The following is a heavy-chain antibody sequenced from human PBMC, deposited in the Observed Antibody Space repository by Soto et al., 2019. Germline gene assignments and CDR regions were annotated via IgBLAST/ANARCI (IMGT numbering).Heavy chain of an antibody. V-gene: IGHV4-4*02. CDR3: ARVKITIFGFEQDY. J-gene: IGHJ4*02. CDR1: GGSISSSNW. CDR2: IYHSGST. D-gene: IGHD3-3*01. Sequence: PSETLSLTCAVSGGSISSSNWWSWVRQPPGKGLEWIGEIYHSGSTNYNPSLKSRVTISVDKSKNQFSLKLSSVTAADTAVYYCARVKITIFGFEQDYWGQGTLVTVSS.